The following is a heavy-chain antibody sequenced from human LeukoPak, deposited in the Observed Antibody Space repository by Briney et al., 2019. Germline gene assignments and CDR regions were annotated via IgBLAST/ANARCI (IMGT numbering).Heavy chain of an antibody. CDR2: ISYDGSYK. CDR3: ARCYGSGSYYNGRIAY. J-gene: IGHJ4*02. D-gene: IGHD3-10*01. CDR1: GFTFSSYA. V-gene: IGHV3-30*04. Sequence: PGRSLRLSRAASGFTFSSYAMHRVRQAPGKGLEWVAVISYDGSYKYYADSVKGRFTISRDNSKNTLYLQMNSLRAEDTAVYYCARCYGSGSYYNGRIAYWGQGTLVTVSS.